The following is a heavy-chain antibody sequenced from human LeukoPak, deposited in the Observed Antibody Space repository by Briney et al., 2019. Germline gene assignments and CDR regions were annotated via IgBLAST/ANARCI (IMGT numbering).Heavy chain of an antibody. CDR2: ISGSGGST. Sequence: GRSLRLSCAASGFTFSSYAMGWVRQAPGKGLEWVSAISGSGGSTYYADSVKGRFTISRDNSKNTLYLQMNSLRAEDTAVYYCAKPDRGSYYGDYWGQGTLVTVSS. D-gene: IGHD1-26*01. CDR3: AKPDRGSYYGDY. CDR1: GFTFSSYA. J-gene: IGHJ4*02. V-gene: IGHV3-23*01.